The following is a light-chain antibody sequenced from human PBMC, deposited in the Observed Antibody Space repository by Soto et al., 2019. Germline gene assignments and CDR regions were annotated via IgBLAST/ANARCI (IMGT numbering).Light chain of an antibody. J-gene: IGKJ1*01. Sequence: AIQMTQSPSSLSASVGDTVTITCRASQGIRVDLGWYQQKEGKAPRLLLSAASSLHSGVPSRFSGSGSGTDFTLTLSSLQPEDFATYYCLQHHNYPWTFGQGTTVDIK. CDR1: QGIRVD. CDR3: LQHHNYPWT. V-gene: IGKV1-6*01. CDR2: AAS.